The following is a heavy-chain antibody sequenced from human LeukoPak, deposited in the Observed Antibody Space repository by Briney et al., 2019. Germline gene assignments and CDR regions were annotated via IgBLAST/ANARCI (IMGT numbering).Heavy chain of an antibody. CDR2: IIPIFGTA. J-gene: IGHJ4*02. CDR1: GGTFSSYA. V-gene: IGHV1-69*05. CDR3: ASGGYSYGPKYYFDY. D-gene: IGHD5-18*01. Sequence: ASVKVFCKASGGTFSSYAISWVRQAPGQGLGWMGGIIPIFGTANYAQKFQGRVTITTDESTSTAYMELSSLRSEDTAVYYCASGGYSYGPKYYFDYWGQGTLVTVSS.